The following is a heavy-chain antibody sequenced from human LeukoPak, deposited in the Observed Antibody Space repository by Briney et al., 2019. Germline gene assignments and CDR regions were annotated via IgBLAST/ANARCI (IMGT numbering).Heavy chain of an antibody. Sequence: PSETLSLTCTLSGGSISSGDYYWSWIRQPPGKGLEWIVYIYYSGSTYYNPSLKSRVTISVDTSKNQFSLKLSSVTAADTAVYYCARAVFDFWSGYSSNWFDPWGQGTLVTVSS. CDR1: GGSISSGDYY. CDR2: IYYSGST. CDR3: ARAVFDFWSGYSSNWFDP. V-gene: IGHV4-30-4*08. D-gene: IGHD3-3*01. J-gene: IGHJ5*02.